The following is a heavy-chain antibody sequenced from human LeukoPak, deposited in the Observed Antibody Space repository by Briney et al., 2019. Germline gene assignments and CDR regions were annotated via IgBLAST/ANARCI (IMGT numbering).Heavy chain of an antibody. CDR2: INAGNGNT. D-gene: IGHD6-19*01. Sequence: ASVKVSCKASGGTFSSYAISWVRQAPGQRLEWMGWINAGNGNTKYSQEFQGRVTITRDTSASTAYMELSSLRSEDMAVYYCAGGWYGDWFDPWGQGTLVTVSS. J-gene: IGHJ5*02. CDR1: GGTFSSYA. CDR3: AGGWYGDWFDP. V-gene: IGHV1-3*03.